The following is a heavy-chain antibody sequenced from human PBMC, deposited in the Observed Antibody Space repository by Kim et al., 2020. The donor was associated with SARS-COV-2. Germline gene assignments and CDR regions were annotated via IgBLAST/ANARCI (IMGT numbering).Heavy chain of an antibody. V-gene: IGHV3-30*02. Sequence: GSNKNYADSVKGRFTISRDNSKNTLYLQMNSLRAEDTAVYYCAKAEAYDYWGQGTLVTVSS. CDR3: AKAEAYDY. CDR2: GSNK. J-gene: IGHJ4*02.